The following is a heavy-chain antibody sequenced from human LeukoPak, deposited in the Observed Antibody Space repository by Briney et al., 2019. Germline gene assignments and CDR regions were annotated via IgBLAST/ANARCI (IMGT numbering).Heavy chain of an antibody. Sequence: SETLSLTCTVSGGSISSYYWSWIRQPPGKGLEWIGYIYYSGSTNYNPSLKSRVTISVDTSKNQFSLKLSSVTAADTAVYYCARDRPECSSTSCYAFDIWGQGTMVTVSS. J-gene: IGHJ3*02. V-gene: IGHV4-59*01. CDR3: ARDRPECSSTSCYAFDI. CDR2: IYYSGST. D-gene: IGHD2-2*01. CDR1: GGSISSYY.